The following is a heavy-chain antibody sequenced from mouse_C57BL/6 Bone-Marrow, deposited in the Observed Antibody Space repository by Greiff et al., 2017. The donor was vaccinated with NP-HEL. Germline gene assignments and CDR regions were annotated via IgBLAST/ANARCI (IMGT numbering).Heavy chain of an antibody. D-gene: IGHD1-1*01. CDR1: GYSFTGYF. CDR2: INPYNGDT. J-gene: IGHJ4*01. Sequence: VQLQQSGPELVKPGDSVKISCKASGYSFTGYFMNWVMQSHGKSLEWIGRINPYNGDTFYNQKFKGKATLTVDKSSSTAHMELRSLTSEDSAVYYCARRKITTVVGGYYYAMDYWGQGTSVTVSS. CDR3: ARRKITTVVGGYYYAMDY. V-gene: IGHV1-20*01.